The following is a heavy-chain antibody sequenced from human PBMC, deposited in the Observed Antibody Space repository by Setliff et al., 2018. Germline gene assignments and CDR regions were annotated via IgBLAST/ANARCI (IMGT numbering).Heavy chain of an antibody. Sequence: SETLSLTCTVSGGSISSSSYYWGWIRQPPGKGLEWIGSIYYSGSTYYNPSLKSRVTIPVDTSKNQFSLKLSSVTAADTAVYYCARADNVLLWFGVLFYWGQGTLVTVSS. CDR1: GGSISSSSYY. V-gene: IGHV4-39*01. CDR2: IYYSGST. D-gene: IGHD3-10*01. CDR3: ARADNVLLWFGVLFY. J-gene: IGHJ4*02.